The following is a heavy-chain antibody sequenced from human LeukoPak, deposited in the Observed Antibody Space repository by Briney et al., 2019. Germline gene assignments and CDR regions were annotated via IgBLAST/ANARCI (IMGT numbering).Heavy chain of an antibody. V-gene: IGHV4-59*08. D-gene: IGHD6-19*01. CDR3: ARRRLGDAFDI. CDR2: IYYSGTT. J-gene: IGHJ3*02. Sequence: SETLSLTCTVSGGSIGGYHWSWIRQPPGKGLEWIGHIYYSGTTNYSPSLKSRVTISVHTSKNQFSLKLKSVTAADTAVYYCARRRLGDAFDIWGQGTMVTVSS. CDR1: GGSIGGYH.